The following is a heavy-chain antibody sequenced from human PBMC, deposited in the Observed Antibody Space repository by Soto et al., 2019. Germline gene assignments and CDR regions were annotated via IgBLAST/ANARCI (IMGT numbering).Heavy chain of an antibody. CDR3: ARVYGRGDDFDF. J-gene: IGHJ4*02. Sequence: QVQLQESGPGVVKPSQTLSLTCTVSGTTISSGDHYWSWIRQAPGKGLEWIGYMSYTGKTYYKTSLQSRVTLSVYTSKDLVPLTMTSVTAADTAMYFCARVYGRGDDFDFWGRGTLVSVSS. CDR1: GTTISSGDHY. V-gene: IGHV4-30-4*01. CDR2: MSYTGKT. D-gene: IGHD1-26*01.